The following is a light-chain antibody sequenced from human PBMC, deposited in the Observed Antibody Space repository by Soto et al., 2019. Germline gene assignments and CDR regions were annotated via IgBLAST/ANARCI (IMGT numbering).Light chain of an antibody. V-gene: IGKV3-20*01. Sequence: EVVMSHSLATLSLSPGGRATLSCRASQRVSYTFLAWYQQKPGQAPRLLIHGAFSRATGIPDRFSGSGSGTDFTLTISTLEPEDSAVYCCQQYGTSLLRFGGGTKADIK. J-gene: IGKJ4*01. CDR3: QQYGTSLLR. CDR1: QRVSYTF. CDR2: GAF.